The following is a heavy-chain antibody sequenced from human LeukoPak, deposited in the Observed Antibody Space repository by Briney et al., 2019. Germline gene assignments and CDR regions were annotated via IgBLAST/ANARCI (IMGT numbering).Heavy chain of an antibody. V-gene: IGHV4-34*01. CDR2: INHSGST. CDR1: GGSFSAYY. CDR3: ARGRSTRAGWFGP. Sequence: PSETLSLTCGAYGGSFSAYYWSWIRQPAGKGLEWIGEINHSGSTNYNPSLKSRVTISVDTSKNQFSLKLSSVTAADTAVYFCARGRSTRAGWFGPWAREPWSPSPQ. D-gene: IGHD6-19*01. J-gene: IGHJ5*02.